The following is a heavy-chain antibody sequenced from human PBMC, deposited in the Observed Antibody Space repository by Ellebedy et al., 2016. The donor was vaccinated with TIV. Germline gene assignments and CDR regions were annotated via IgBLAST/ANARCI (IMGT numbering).Heavy chain of an antibody. D-gene: IGHD2-15*01. CDR3: AKDYRLDGGSYQRFDY. V-gene: IGHV3-23*01. J-gene: IGHJ4*02. CDR1: GFTFSRFA. CDR2: ISGSGGTT. Sequence: GESLKISCAASGFTFSRFAMSWVRQAPGKGLEWVAAISGSGGTTSYAASVKGRFTISRDNSKNTVYLQMNRLRADDTAVYYCAKDYRLDGGSYQRFDYWGQGTLVTVSS.